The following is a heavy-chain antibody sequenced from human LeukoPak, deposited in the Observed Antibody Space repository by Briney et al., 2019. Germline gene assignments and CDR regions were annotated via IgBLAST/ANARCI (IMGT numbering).Heavy chain of an antibody. CDR3: ARVQTEVGATPFNAFDI. V-gene: IGHV3-21*01. Sequence: GGSLRLSCAASGFTSSSYSMNWVRQAPGKGLEWVSSISSSSSYIYYADSVKGRFTISRDNAKNSLYLQMNSLRAEDTAVYYCARVQTEVGATPFNAFDIWGQGTMVTVSS. J-gene: IGHJ3*02. CDR1: GFTSSSYS. D-gene: IGHD1-26*01. CDR2: ISSSSSYI.